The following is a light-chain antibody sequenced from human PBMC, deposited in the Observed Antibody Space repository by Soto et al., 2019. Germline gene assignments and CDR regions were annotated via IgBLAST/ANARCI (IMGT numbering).Light chain of an antibody. CDR2: GAS. CDR1: QSVSSSY. CDR3: QQYGTSPPGT. J-gene: IGKJ1*01. V-gene: IGKV3-20*01. Sequence: EIVLTQSPATLSASPGERATLSCRASQSVSSSYLAWYQQKPGQAPRLLIYGASSRATGIPDRFSGSGSGTDFTLTISRLEPEDFAVYYCQQYGTSPPGTFGQGTKVDIK.